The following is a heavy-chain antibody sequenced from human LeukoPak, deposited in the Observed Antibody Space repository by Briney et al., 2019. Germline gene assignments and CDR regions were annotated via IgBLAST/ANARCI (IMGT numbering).Heavy chain of an antibody. V-gene: IGHV4-59*01. CDR2: IYFNGSIYHSGST. CDR1: GDTISNYS. Sequence: PETLSLTCLVSGDTISNYSWSWIRQPPGKGLEWIGYIYFNGSIYHSGSTAYNPSLQSRVTISLDSSKKHFSLHLTSVTAADTAIYYCARDSAVDNFFDYWGRGTLVTVSS. D-gene: IGHD5-18*01. J-gene: IGHJ4*02. CDR3: ARDSAVDNFFDY.